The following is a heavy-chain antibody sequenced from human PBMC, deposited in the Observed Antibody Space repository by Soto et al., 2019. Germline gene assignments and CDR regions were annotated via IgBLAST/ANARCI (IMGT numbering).Heavy chain of an antibody. CDR2: ISWNSGSI. CDR3: AKDIVLDKYITMVRGPQNY. J-gene: IGHJ4*02. D-gene: IGHD3-10*01. V-gene: IGHV3-9*01. CDR1: GFTFDDYA. Sequence: GGSLRLSCAASGFTFDDYAMHWVRQAPGKGLEWVSGISWNSGSIGYADSVKGRFTISRDNAKNSLYLQMNSLRAEDTALYYCAKDIVLDKYITMVRGPQNYWGQGTLVTVSS.